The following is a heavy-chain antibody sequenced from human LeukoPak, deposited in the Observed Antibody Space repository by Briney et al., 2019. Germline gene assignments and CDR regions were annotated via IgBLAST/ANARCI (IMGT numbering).Heavy chain of an antibody. Sequence: SETLSLTCAVYGGSFSGYYWSWIRQPPGKGLEWIGEINHSGSTNYNPSLKSRVTISVDTSKNQFSLKLSSVTAADTVVYYCARGYGYSSSSGPHDYWGQGTLVTVSS. CDR2: INHSGST. J-gene: IGHJ4*02. D-gene: IGHD6-6*01. CDR1: GGSFSGYY. V-gene: IGHV4-34*01. CDR3: ARGYGYSSSSGPHDY.